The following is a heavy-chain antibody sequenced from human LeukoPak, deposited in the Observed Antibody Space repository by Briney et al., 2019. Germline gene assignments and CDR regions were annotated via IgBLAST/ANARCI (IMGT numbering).Heavy chain of an antibody. Sequence: GESLKISCKGSGYSFTSYWIGWVRQMPGKGLEWMGIIYPGDSDTRYGPSFQGQVTISADKSISTAYLQWSSLKASDTAMYYCARQHLGYCSGGNCYSDYWGQGTLVTVSS. CDR1: GYSFTSYW. CDR2: IYPGDSDT. D-gene: IGHD2-15*01. V-gene: IGHV5-51*01. CDR3: ARQHLGYCSGGNCYSDY. J-gene: IGHJ4*02.